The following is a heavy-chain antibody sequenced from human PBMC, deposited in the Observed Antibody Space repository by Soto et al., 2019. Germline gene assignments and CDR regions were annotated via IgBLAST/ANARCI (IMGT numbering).Heavy chain of an antibody. D-gene: IGHD2-15*01. J-gene: IGHJ5*02. CDR3: ARDGSGHDP. CDR1: GFTFSSYG. CDR2: IWYDGSNK. V-gene: IGHV3-33*01. Sequence: QVQLVESGGGVVQPGRSLRLSCAASGFTFSSYGMHWVRQAPGKGLEWVAVIWYDGSNKYYADSVKGRFTISRDNSKNTLYLQMNRLRAEDTAVYYCARDGSGHDPLGQGTLVTVSS.